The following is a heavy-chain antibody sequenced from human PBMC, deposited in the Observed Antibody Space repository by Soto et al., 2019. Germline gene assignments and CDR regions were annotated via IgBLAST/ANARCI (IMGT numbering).Heavy chain of an antibody. CDR1: CFTFTRYS. V-gene: IGHV3-21*06. CDR3: ARESEDLTSNFDY. Sequence: EVQLVESGGGLVKPGGSLRLSCAASCFTFTRYSMNWVRQAPGKWLEWVSSISSTTNYIYYGDSMKGRFTISRDNAKNSLYLEMNILRAEDTAVYYCARESEDLTSNFDYWGQGTLGTVSS. J-gene: IGHJ4*02. CDR2: ISSTTNYI.